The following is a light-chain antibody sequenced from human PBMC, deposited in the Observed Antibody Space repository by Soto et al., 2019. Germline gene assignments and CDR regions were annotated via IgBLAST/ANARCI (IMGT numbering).Light chain of an antibody. J-gene: IGLJ3*02. V-gene: IGLV2-14*01. CDR3: SSYTGSSTVV. CDR1: SSDIGAYNY. CDR2: EVS. Sequence: QSALTQPASVSASPGQSITVSCTGTSSDIGAYNYVSWYQQHPGKAPKLMIYEVSNRPSGVSNRFSASKSGNTASLTISGLQAEDEADYFCSSYTGSSTVVFGGGTKLTVL.